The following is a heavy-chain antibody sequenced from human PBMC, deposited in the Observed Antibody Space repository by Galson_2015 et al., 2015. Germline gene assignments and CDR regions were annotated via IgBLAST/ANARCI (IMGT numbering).Heavy chain of an antibody. J-gene: IGHJ4*02. CDR1: GGSISSYY. CDR2: IYYSGST. Sequence: SETLSLTCTVSGGSISSYYWTWIRRPPGKGLEWIGYIYYSGSTDYNPSLKSRVTISVDTSKNQFSLKLNSVTAADTAVYYCARERGYYFDSTGQGFDYWGQGTLVTVSS. CDR3: ARERGYYFDSTGQGFDY. V-gene: IGHV4-59*01. D-gene: IGHD3-22*01.